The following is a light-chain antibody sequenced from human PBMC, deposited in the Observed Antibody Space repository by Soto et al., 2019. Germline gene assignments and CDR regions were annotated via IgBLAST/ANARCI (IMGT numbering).Light chain of an antibody. Sequence: EIVMTQSPATLSVSPGERATLSCRASQSVSNNLAWYQQKPGQAPRLLIYGAPTRATGIPARFSGSGSGTEFTLTISSLQSEDFAVYYCQQYNNWPRGTFGGGTKVEIK. CDR2: GAP. CDR1: QSVSNN. J-gene: IGKJ4*01. CDR3: QQYNNWPRGT. V-gene: IGKV3-15*01.